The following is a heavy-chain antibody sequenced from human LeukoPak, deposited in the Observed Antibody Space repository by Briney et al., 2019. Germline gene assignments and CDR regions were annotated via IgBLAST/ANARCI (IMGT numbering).Heavy chain of an antibody. CDR1: GLTFSSYE. Sequence: GGSLRLSCAASGLTFSSYEMNWVRQAPGKGLEWVSYISSSGSTIYYADSVKGRFTISRDNAKNSLYLQMNSLRAEDTAVYYCARRYYSGGSCYFRYFDYWGQGTLVTVSS. V-gene: IGHV3-48*03. CDR3: ARRYYSGGSCYFRYFDY. J-gene: IGHJ4*02. D-gene: IGHD2-15*01. CDR2: ISSSGSTI.